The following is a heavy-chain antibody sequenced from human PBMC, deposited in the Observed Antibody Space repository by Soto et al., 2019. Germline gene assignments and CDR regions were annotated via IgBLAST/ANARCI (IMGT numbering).Heavy chain of an antibody. D-gene: IGHD1-1*01. CDR2: IWYDGSNK. V-gene: IGHV3-33*01. CDR3: ARDWVPLERLHHYYRMDV. CDR1: GFTFSSYG. J-gene: IGHJ6*02. Sequence: GGSLRLSCAASGFTFSSYGMHWVRQAPGKGLEGVGVIWYDGSNKDDGDSGKCRFTISTDNSKNTLSLQMHSRRAEDTAVYYCARDWVPLERLHHYYRMDVWGQGTTVTASS.